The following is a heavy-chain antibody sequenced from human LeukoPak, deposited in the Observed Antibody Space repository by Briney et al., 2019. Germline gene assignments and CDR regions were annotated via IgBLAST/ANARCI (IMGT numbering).Heavy chain of an antibody. V-gene: IGHV1-24*01. D-gene: IGHD6-13*01. J-gene: IGHJ3*02. Sequence: GASVKVSCKVSGYTLTELSMHRVRQAPGKGLEWMGGFDPEDGETIYAQKFQGRVTMTEDTSTDTAYMELSSLRSEDTAVYYCASSTPISSSWYGPRAFDIWGQGTMVTVSS. CDR1: GYTLTELS. CDR2: FDPEDGET. CDR3: ASSTPISSSWYGPRAFDI.